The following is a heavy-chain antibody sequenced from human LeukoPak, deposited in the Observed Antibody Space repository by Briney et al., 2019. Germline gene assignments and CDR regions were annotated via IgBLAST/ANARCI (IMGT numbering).Heavy chain of an antibody. V-gene: IGHV3-30*02. CDR1: GFTFSSYG. Sequence: GGSLRLSCAASGFTFSSYGMHWVRQAPGKGLEWVAFMRYDGSNKYYADSVKGRFTISRDNSKNTLYLQMNSLRAEDTAVYYCAREPLLWFGELSHYFDYWGQGTLVTVSS. CDR2: MRYDGSNK. D-gene: IGHD3-10*01. CDR3: AREPLLWFGELSHYFDY. J-gene: IGHJ4*02.